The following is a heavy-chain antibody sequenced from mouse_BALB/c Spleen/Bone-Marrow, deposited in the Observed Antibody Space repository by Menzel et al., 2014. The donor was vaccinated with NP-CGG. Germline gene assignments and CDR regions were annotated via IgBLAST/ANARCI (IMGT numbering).Heavy chain of an antibody. Sequence: QVQLQQPGAELVKPGAPVKLSCKASGYTFTSYWMNWVKQRPGRGLEWIGRIDPSDSETHYNQKFKDKATLTVDKSSSTTFIQLSRLTTEDSAVYFCGRSHGYFPYWFFDVWGAGTTVTVSS. CDR1: GYTFTSYW. V-gene: IGHV1-69*02. CDR3: GRSHGYFPYWFFDV. D-gene: IGHD2-3*01. J-gene: IGHJ1*01. CDR2: IDPSDSET.